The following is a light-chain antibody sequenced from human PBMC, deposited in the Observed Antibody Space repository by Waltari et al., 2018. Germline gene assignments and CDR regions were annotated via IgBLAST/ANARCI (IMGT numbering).Light chain of an antibody. V-gene: IGLV1-44*01. CDR3: VAWDDSLNGVV. CDR1: SSNIGRNP. CDR2: MYN. Sequence: QSVLTQPPSVSGAPGQRVTIFCSGNSSNIGRNPVNWYQHLPEPAPKPLIYMYNQRPSGVPDRFSGSKSGTSASLAISGLQSEDEADYYCVAWDDSLNGVVFGGGTKLTVL. J-gene: IGLJ3*02.